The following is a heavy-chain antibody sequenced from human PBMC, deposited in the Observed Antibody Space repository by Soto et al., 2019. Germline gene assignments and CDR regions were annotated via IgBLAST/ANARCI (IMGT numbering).Heavy chain of an antibody. CDR1: GGSFSGYY. Sequence: PSETLSLTCAVYGGSFSGYYWSWIRQPPGKGLEWIGEINHSGSTNYNPSLKSRVTISVDTSKNQFSLKLSSVTAADTAVYYCARGRSSSTPRYWFDPWGQGTLVTVSS. D-gene: IGHD6-13*01. V-gene: IGHV4-34*01. CDR3: ARGRSSSTPRYWFDP. J-gene: IGHJ5*02. CDR2: INHSGST.